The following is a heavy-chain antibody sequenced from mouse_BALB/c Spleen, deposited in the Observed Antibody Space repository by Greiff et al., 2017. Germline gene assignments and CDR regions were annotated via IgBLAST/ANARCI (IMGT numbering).Heavy chain of an antibody. Sequence: EVKLQESGPGLVKPSQSLSLTCSVTGYSITSGYYWNWIRQFPGNKLEWMGYISYDGSNNYNPSLKNRISITRDTSKNQFFLKLNSVTTEDTATYYCARGVDGYGDYWGQGTTLTVSS. V-gene: IGHV3-6*02. CDR2: ISYDGSN. J-gene: IGHJ2*01. D-gene: IGHD1-2*01. CDR1: GYSITSGYY. CDR3: ARGVDGYGDY.